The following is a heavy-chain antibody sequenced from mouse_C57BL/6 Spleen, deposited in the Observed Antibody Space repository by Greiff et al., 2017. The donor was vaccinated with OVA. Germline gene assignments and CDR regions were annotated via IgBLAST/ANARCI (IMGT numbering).Heavy chain of an antibody. Sequence: EVMLVESGGDLVKPGGSLKLSCAASGFTFSSYGMSWVRQTPDKRLEWVATISSGGSYTYYPDSVKGRFTISRDNAKNTLYLQMSSLKSEDTAMYYCARQYSNYGYAMDYWGQGTSVTVSS. J-gene: IGHJ4*01. CDR1: GFTFSSYG. D-gene: IGHD2-5*01. V-gene: IGHV5-6*02. CDR3: ARQYSNYGYAMDY. CDR2: ISSGGSYT.